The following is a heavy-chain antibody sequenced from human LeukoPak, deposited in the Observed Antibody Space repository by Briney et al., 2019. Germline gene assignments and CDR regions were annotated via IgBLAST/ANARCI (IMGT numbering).Heavy chain of an antibody. CDR2: ISSSSSYI. J-gene: IGHJ4*02. CDR3: ASSWGSAIDF. CDR1: GFTVSSNY. V-gene: IGHV3-21*01. Sequence: GGSLRLSCAASGFTVSSNYINWVRQAPGKGLEWVSSISSSSSYIYYTDSVKGRLTISRDNAKNSLYLQMTSLRAEDTAVYYCASSWGSAIDFWGQGTLVTVSS. D-gene: IGHD3-16*01.